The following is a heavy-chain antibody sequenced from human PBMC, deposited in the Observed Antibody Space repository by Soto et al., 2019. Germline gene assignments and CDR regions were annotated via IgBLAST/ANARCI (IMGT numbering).Heavy chain of an antibody. V-gene: IGHV4-39*01. J-gene: IGHJ4*02. Sequence: PSETLSLTCTVSGDSINNSPYYWAWVRQPPGKGLEWIGSFFYSGSTYYNPSLNSRVAISGDTSNNQFSLHLASVTAADTAIYYCARPIVGNCYPFSCFDHWGQGTLVTVSS. CDR1: GDSINNSPYY. CDR2: FFYSGST. D-gene: IGHD2-15*01. CDR3: ARPIVGNCYPFSCFDH.